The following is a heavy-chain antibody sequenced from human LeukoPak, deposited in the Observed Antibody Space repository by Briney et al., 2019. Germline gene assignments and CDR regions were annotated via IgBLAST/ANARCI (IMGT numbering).Heavy chain of an antibody. CDR3: AKAIAVASSFDP. D-gene: IGHD6-19*01. V-gene: IGHV3-23*01. Sequence: PGGSLRLSCAASGFTFSSYAMSWVRQAPGKGLEWVSAISGSGCSTYYADSVKGRFTISRDNSKNTLYLQMNSLRAEDTAVYYCAKAIAVASSFDPWGQGTLVTVSS. J-gene: IGHJ5*02. CDR2: ISGSGCST. CDR1: GFTFSSYA.